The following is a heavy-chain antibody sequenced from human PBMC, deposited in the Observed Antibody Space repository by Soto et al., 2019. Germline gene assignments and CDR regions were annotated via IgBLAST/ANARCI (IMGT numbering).Heavy chain of an antibody. CDR1: GFTFSSYG. D-gene: IGHD3-22*01. CDR2: ISYDGSNK. J-gene: IGHJ6*02. CDR3: AKDRPDPSTPYDSSGYYSVPSYYYGMDV. Sequence: GSLRLSCAASGFTFSSYGMHWVRQAPGKGLEWVAVISYDGSNKYYADSVKGRFTISRDNSKNTLYLQMNSLRAEDTAVYYCAKDRPDPSTPYDSSGYYSVPSYYYGMDVWGQGTTVTVSS. V-gene: IGHV3-30*18.